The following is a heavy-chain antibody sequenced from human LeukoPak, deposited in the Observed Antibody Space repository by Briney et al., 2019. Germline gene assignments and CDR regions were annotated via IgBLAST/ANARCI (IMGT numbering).Heavy chain of an antibody. CDR3: ARDGTAPGLYFDL. V-gene: IGHV3-7*01. CDR1: GFTFSDYW. Sequence: PGGSLRLSCAASGFTFSDYWMNWVRLAPGKGLAWVASIRQDGSEKSYVDSVKGRFTISRDNTWNSLYLQMNSLRAEDTAVYYCARDGTAPGLYFDLWGQGTLVTVSS. CDR2: IRQDGSEK. D-gene: IGHD1/OR15-1a*01. J-gene: IGHJ4*01.